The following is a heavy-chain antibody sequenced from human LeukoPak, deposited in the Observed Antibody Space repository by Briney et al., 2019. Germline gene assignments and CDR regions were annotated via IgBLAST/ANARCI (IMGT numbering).Heavy chain of an antibody. CDR1: GGSITSYY. V-gene: IGHV4-59*12. D-gene: IGHD3-22*01. CDR2: IYYSGST. Sequence: PSETLSLTCTVSGGSITSYYWSWIRQPPGKGLEWIGYIYYSGSTNCNPSLKSRVAISVDTSKNQFSLKLSSVTAADTAIYYCARVSSGYYYGDYWGQGTLVTVSS. CDR3: ARVSSGYYYGDY. J-gene: IGHJ4*02.